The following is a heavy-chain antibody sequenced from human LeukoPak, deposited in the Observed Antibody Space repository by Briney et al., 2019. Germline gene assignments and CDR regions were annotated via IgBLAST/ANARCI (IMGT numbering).Heavy chain of an antibody. CDR1: GFTFNIYA. J-gene: IGHJ4*02. V-gene: IGHV3-23*01. Sequence: GGSLRLSCAASGFTFNIYAMCWVRQAPGKGLEWVSAISGSGGSTYYAASVKGRFTISRDNSKKTLYLQMNSLRAEDTAVYYCVKEHYYDSSGYSYCGGQGTVVTVS. CDR2: ISGSGGST. CDR3: VKEHYYDSSGYSYC. D-gene: IGHD3-22*01.